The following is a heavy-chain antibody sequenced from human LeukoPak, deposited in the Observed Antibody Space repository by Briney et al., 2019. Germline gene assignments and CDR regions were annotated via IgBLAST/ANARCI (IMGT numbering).Heavy chain of an antibody. J-gene: IGHJ4*02. V-gene: IGHV1-2*02. Sequence: ASVKVSCKASGYTFTDYYMHWVRQAPGQGLEWMGWINPNSGGTYYAQNFQGRVTMTWDTSISTFYMELSRLRSDDTALYYCARDVGEYCSSTSCYASDYWGQGTLVTVSS. D-gene: IGHD2-2*01. CDR2: INPNSGGT. CDR1: GYTFTDYY. CDR3: ARDVGEYCSSTSCYASDY.